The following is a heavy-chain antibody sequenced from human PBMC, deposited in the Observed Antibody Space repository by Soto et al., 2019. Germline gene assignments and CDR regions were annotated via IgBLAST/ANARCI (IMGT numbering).Heavy chain of an antibody. CDR2: ISAYHGNT. Sequence: ASVKVSCKASGYTFTSYGISWVRQAPGQGLEWMGWISAYHGNTNYAQKRQVRVAMTTDTSTSTAYMELRSLRSDDTAVYYCARDYYDSSGYYFHYYYYGMDFWGQGTTVNVSS. CDR1: GYTFTSYG. CDR3: ARDYYDSSGYYFHYYYYGMDF. D-gene: IGHD3-22*01. V-gene: IGHV1-18*04. J-gene: IGHJ6*01.